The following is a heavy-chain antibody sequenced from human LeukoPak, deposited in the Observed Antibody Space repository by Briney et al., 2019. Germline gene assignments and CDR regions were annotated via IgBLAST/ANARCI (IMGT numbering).Heavy chain of an antibody. Sequence: GGSLRLSCAAPGFIFSTYSMNWVRQAPGEGLEWVSSITSTSSYIYYADSVKGRFTISRDNAKNSLYLQMNNLRAEDTAVYYCARGPTYYATTGFYSEYWGQGILVTVSS. V-gene: IGHV3-21*01. CDR2: ITSTSSYI. CDR3: ARGPTYYATTGFYSEY. D-gene: IGHD3-22*01. CDR1: GFIFSTYS. J-gene: IGHJ4*02.